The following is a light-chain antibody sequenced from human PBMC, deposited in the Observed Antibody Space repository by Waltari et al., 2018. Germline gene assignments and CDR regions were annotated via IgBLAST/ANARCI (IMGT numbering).Light chain of an antibody. CDR1: SSDVGAHNI. V-gene: IGLV2-8*01. CDR3: SSHGGSKV. CDR2: EVS. Sequence: QSALTQPPTASGSPGQSVTISCTGTSSDVGAHNIVSWYQQYPDKPPKLIIYEVSKRPSGVPDRFSGSKSGNTASLTVSGLQADDEADYYCSSHGGSKVFGGGTKLTVL. J-gene: IGLJ2*01.